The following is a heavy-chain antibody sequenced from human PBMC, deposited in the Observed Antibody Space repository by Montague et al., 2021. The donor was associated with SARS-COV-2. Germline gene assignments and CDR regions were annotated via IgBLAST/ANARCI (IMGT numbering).Heavy chain of an antibody. CDR3: ARPGSVSGWFYFDD. J-gene: IGHJ4*02. Sequence: SETLSLTCIVSGASIDRDTYYWGWIRQSPGKGLEWIGSLSSSGSTYYNPSLRSRVTISMDTSKNHFSLKVNSVTATDTAVYFCARPGSVSGWFYFDDWGQGTLVSVSS. CDR1: GASIDRDTYY. V-gene: IGHV4-39*02. D-gene: IGHD6-19*01. CDR2: LSSSGST.